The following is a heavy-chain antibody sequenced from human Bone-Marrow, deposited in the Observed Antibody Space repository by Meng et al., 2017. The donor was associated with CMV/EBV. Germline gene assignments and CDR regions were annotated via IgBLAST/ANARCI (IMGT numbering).Heavy chain of an antibody. V-gene: IGHV1-69*05. Sequence: SVKVSCKASGGTFSSYAISWVRQAPGQGLEWMGGIIPIFGTANYAQKFQGRVTITTDESTSTAYMELSSLRSEDTAVYYCALEEVVYYYYGMDVWGQGTTVTVLL. CDR3: ALEEVVYYYYGMDV. CDR2: IIPIFGTA. CDR1: GGTFSSYA. D-gene: IGHD1-1*01. J-gene: IGHJ6*02.